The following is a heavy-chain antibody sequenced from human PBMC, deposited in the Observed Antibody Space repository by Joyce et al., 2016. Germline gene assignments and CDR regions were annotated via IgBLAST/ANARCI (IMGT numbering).Heavy chain of an antibody. D-gene: IGHD6-6*01. J-gene: IGHJ5*02. V-gene: IGHV3-74*01. CDR1: GFSFSGYW. CDR3: VRGISARPGGPNWFDP. CDR2: MKTDGNSK. Sequence: EVQLVESGGGLVQPGGSLRLSCAASGFSFSGYWIHWVRQAPGKGMGGVSLMKTDGNSKRFADYVKGRFTISRDNAKNTLYLQMNSLRAEDTAVYYCVRGISARPGGPNWFDPWGQGTLVTVSS.